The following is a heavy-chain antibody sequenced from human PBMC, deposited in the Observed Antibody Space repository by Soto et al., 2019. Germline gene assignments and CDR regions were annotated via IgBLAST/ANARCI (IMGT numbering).Heavy chain of an antibody. CDR1: GFTFSSYA. Sequence: PGGSLRLSCAASGFTFSSYAISWVRQAPGKGLEWVSAISGSGGSTYYADSVKGRFTISRDNSKNTLYLQMNSLRAEDTAVYYFAKAQGRCSTTSCYPWGQGTLVTVFS. D-gene: IGHD2-2*01. V-gene: IGHV3-23*01. CDR2: ISGSGGST. CDR3: AKAQGRCSTTSCYP. J-gene: IGHJ5*02.